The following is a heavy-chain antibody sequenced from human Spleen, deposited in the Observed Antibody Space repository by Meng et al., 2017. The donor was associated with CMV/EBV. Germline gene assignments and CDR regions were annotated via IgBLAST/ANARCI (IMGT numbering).Heavy chain of an antibody. CDR1: GFTFSSYS. D-gene: IGHD1-26*01. J-gene: IGHJ4*02. Sequence: GGSLRLSCAASGFTFSSYSMNWVRQAPGKGLEWVSSISSSSSYIYYADSVKGRFTISRDNAKNSLYLQMNSLRAEDTAVYYCARVVRAKGSHFDYWGQGTLVTVSS. V-gene: IGHV3-21*01. CDR2: ISSSSSYI. CDR3: ARVVRAKGSHFDY.